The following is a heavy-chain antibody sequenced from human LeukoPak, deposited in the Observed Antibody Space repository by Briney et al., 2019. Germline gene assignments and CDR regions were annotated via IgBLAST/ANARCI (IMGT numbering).Heavy chain of an antibody. CDR2: IYYSGST. D-gene: IGHD3-22*01. CDR1: GGSISSSSYY. Sequence: SETLSLTCTVSGGSISSSSYYWGWIRQPPGKGLEWIGSIYYSGSTYYNPSLKSRVTISVDTSKNQFSLKLSSVTAADTAVYYCARGAREYYDSSGYYNWGQGTLVTVSS. V-gene: IGHV4-39*07. CDR3: ARGAREYYDSSGYYN. J-gene: IGHJ4*02.